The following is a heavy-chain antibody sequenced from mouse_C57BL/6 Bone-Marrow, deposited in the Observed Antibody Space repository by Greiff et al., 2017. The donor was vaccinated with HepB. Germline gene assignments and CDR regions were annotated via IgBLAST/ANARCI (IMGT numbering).Heavy chain of an antibody. CDR2: IYPRSGNT. CDR1: GYTFTSYG. V-gene: IGHV1-81*01. CDR3: ARFHYGSSYGYFDG. Sequence: VMLVESGAELARPGASVKLSCKASGYTFTSYGISWVKQRTGQGLEWIGEIYPRSGNTYYNEKFKGKATLTADKSSSTAYMELRILTSEDSAVYFCARFHYGSSYGYFDGWGTGTTVTVSS. J-gene: IGHJ1*03. D-gene: IGHD1-1*01.